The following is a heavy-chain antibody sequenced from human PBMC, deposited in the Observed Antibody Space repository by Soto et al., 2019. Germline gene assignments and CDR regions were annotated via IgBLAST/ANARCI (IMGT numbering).Heavy chain of an antibody. D-gene: IGHD5-12*01. CDR3: ARRDSARGYAYY. J-gene: IGHJ4*02. CDR1: GGSITSSGYY. V-gene: IGHV4-39*01. Sequence: QLQLQESGPGLVKPSETLSLTCTVSGGSITSSGYYWGWIRQPPGKGLEWIGNIYYSGSTYYNPSLQSRXTIDAXXSKNQFSLKVSSVTAADTAVYYCARRDSARGYAYYWGQGTLVTVSS. CDR2: IYYSGST.